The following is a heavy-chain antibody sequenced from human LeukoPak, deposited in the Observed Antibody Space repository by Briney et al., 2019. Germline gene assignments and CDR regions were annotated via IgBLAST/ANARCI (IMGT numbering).Heavy chain of an antibody. CDR3: AIFDFLFGEIDNWFDP. D-gene: IGHD3-16*01. V-gene: IGHV1-24*01. Sequence: ASVKVSCKVSGYTLTELSMHWVRQAPGKGLEWMGGFDPEDGETIYAQKFQGRVTMTEDTSTDTAYMELSSLKASDTAMYYCAIFDFLFGEIDNWFDPWGQGTQVTVSS. CDR2: FDPEDGET. J-gene: IGHJ5*02. CDR1: GYTLTELS.